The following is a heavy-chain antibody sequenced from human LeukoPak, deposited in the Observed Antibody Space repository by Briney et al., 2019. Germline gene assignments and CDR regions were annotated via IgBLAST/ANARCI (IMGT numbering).Heavy chain of an antibody. CDR3: AKDGDIVVVVAATYLDY. D-gene: IGHD2-15*01. CDR1: GFTFSSYA. Sequence: GGSLRLSCAASGFTFSSYAMSWVRQAPGKGLEWVSAISGSGGSTYYADSVKGRFTISRDNSKNTLYLQMNSLRAEDTAVYYCAKDGDIVVVVAATYLDYWGQGTLVTVSS. CDR2: ISGSGGST. V-gene: IGHV3-23*01. J-gene: IGHJ4*02.